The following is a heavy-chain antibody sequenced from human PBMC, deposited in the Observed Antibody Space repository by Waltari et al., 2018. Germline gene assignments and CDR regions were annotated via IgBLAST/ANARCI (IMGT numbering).Heavy chain of an antibody. V-gene: IGHV1-69-2*01. CDR3: ATVLTTVPTYWFDP. Sequence: EVQLVQSGAEVKKPGANVKISCQASGYTFTHYYKHWVQQAPGKGLEWMGRVDPADSETIYAEKFQGRVTITADTSTDTAYMELSSLRSEDTAVYYCATVLTTVPTYWFDPWGQGTLVTVSS. CDR1: GYTFTHYY. D-gene: IGHD4-4*01. J-gene: IGHJ5*02. CDR2: VDPADSET.